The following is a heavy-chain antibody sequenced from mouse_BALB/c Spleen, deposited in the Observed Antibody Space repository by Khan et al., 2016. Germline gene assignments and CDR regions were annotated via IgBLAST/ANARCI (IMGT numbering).Heavy chain of an antibody. D-gene: IGHD2-14*01. Sequence: QVQLQQSGAELVRPGSSVKISCKASGYAFSGYWMNWVKQRPGQGLEWIGQIYPGDGDTNYNGKFKGKATLTADNSSSTAYMQLSSLTSEDSALYYCARGTPFASWGQGTLVTVSA. CDR1: GYAFSGYW. CDR2: IYPGDGDT. CDR3: ARGTPFAS. V-gene: IGHV1-80*01. J-gene: IGHJ3*01.